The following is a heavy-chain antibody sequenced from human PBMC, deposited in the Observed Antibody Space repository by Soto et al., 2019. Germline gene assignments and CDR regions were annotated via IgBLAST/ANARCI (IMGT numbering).Heavy chain of an antibody. D-gene: IGHD3-22*01. J-gene: IGHJ4*02. Sequence: GASVKVSCKASGYTFTSYGISWVRQAPGQGLEWMGWISAYNGNTNYAQKLQGRVTMTTDTSTSTAYMELRSLRSDDTAVYYCARDDAYYYDSSGSLDYWGQGTLVTVSS. CDR1: GYTFTSYG. CDR3: ARDDAYYYDSSGSLDY. CDR2: ISAYNGNT. V-gene: IGHV1-18*01.